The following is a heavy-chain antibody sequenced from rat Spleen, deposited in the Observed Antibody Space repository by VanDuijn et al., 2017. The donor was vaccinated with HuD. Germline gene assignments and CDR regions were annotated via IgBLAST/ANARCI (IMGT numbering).Heavy chain of an antibody. J-gene: IGHJ4*01. V-gene: IGHV2-47*01. D-gene: IGHD1-12*02. CDR3: ARQSYYDGSPYVLDA. CDR2: IWSHGGI. CDR1: GLSLTSNS. Sequence: QVQLTESGPGLVQPSQTLSLTCTVSGLSLTSNSVSWIRQPPGKGLEWMGVIWSHGGIDYNSAIKSRLSISRDTSKSQVFLKVNSLQPEDTGTYYCARQSYYDGSPYVLDAWGQGASVTVSS.